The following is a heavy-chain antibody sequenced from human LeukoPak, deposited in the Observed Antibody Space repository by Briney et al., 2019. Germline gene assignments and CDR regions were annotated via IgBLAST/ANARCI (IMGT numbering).Heavy chain of an antibody. V-gene: IGHV3-30*02. J-gene: IGHJ4*02. D-gene: IGHD3-16*02. CDR2: IRDVGSNK. CDR1: GFTSSSCG. Sequence: GGSLRLSCAASGFTSSSCGTRWVRQAPGKGLEWGAFIRDVGSNKYYADSVKGRFTISRDNSQNTLYLQMNSLRAEDTAVYYCAKDHDYVWGSYHDHYYFDYWGPGTLVTVSS. CDR3: AKDHDYVWGSYHDHYYFDY.